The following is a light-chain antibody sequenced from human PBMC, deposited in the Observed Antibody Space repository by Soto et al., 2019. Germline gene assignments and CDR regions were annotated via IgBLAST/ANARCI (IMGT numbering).Light chain of an antibody. J-gene: IGKJ1*01. V-gene: IGKV3-15*01. CDR2: DAS. CDR3: QQYNNWPGT. CDR1: QSVRSS. Sequence: EMVFTQSPATLSVSPGERATLSCWASQSVRSSLAWYQQKPGQAPRLLIYDASARATDIPARFSGSGSGTEFTLTISSLQSEDSAVYYCQQYNNWPGTFGQGTKVDIK.